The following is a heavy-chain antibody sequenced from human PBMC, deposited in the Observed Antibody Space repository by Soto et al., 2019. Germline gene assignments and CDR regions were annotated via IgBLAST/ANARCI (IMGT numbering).Heavy chain of an antibody. CDR3: ARDYSITMIVVVITYFDY. CDR1: GFTFSSYA. V-gene: IGHV3-30-3*01. D-gene: IGHD3-22*01. J-gene: IGHJ4*02. CDR2: ISYDGSNK. Sequence: PGGSLRLSCAASGFTFSSYAMHWVRQAPGKGLEWVAVISYDGSNKYYADSVKGRFTISRDNSKNTLYLQMNSLRAEDTAVYYCARDYSITMIVVVITYFDYWGQGTLVTVSS.